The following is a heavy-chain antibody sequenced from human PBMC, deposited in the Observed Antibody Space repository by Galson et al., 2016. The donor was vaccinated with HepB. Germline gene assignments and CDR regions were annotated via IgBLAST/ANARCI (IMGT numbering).Heavy chain of an antibody. D-gene: IGHD4-23*01. CDR1: GFTFSTYA. V-gene: IGHV3-23*01. CDR2: IGGSAGST. J-gene: IGHJ4*02. Sequence: SLRLSCAASGFTFSTYAMSWVRQAPGKGLEWVSVIGGSAGSTYYADSVKGRFTISRDNSKNMLYMQVDSLRAEDTAVYYCAKGGLRWYHNFNCWGQGTLVTVSS. CDR3: AKGGLRWYHNFNC.